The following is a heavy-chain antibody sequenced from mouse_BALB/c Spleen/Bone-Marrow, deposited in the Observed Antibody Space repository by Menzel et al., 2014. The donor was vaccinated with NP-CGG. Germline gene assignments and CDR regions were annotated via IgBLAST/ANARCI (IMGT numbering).Heavy chain of an antibody. CDR3: ARGRDWDAWFAY. J-gene: IGHJ3*01. Sequence: VQLQQSGPELVKPGASVKISCKASGYAFSSSWMNWVKQRPGQGLEWIGRIYPGDEDTNYNGKFKGKATLTADKSSSTAYMQLSSLTSVDSAVYFCARGRDWDAWFAYWGQGTLVTVSA. V-gene: IGHV1-82*01. CDR1: GYAFSSSW. D-gene: IGHD4-1*01. CDR2: IYPGDEDT.